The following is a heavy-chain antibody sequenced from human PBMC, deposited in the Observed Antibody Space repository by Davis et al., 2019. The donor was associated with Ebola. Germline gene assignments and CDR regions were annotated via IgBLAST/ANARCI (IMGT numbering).Heavy chain of an antibody. CDR1: GFTLSSYA. CDR3: ARDGLLFGVVTIYGMDV. Sequence: PGGSLRLSCAASGFTLSSYAMSWVRQAPGKGLEWVSGISDSGGSTYYADSVKGRFTISRDNAKNSLYLQMNSLRAEDTAVYYCARDGLLFGVVTIYGMDVWDQGTTVTVSS. CDR2: ISDSGGST. J-gene: IGHJ6*02. V-gene: IGHV3-23*01. D-gene: IGHD3-3*01.